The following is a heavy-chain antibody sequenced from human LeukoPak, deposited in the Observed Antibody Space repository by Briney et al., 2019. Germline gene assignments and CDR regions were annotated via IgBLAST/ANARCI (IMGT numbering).Heavy chain of an antibody. D-gene: IGHD1-26*01. CDR2: IGGDDST. CDR1: GFSFITYG. Sequence: GGSLRLSCAASGFSFITYGMSWVRQPPGKCLEWVSGIGGDDSTYYADSLEGRFTISRDTSKNTLFLQINNLRAGDTAVYYCAKDSHSGYFDYWGQGTLVTVSS. V-gene: IGHV3-23*01. CDR3: AKDSHSGYFDY. J-gene: IGHJ4*02.